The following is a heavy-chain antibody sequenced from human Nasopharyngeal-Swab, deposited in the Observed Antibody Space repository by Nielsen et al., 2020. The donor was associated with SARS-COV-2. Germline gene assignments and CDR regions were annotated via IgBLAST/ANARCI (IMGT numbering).Heavy chain of an antibody. D-gene: IGHD6-19*01. CDR1: GYTFTSYG. J-gene: IGHJ2*01. V-gene: IGHV1-18*01. Sequence: ASVKVSCKASGYTFTSYGISWVRQAPGQGLEWMGWISAYNGNTNYAQKLQGRVTMTTDISTSTAYMELRSLRSDDTAVYYCATGSGWYDRRHWYFDLWGRGTLVTVSS. CDR2: ISAYNGNT. CDR3: ATGSGWYDRRHWYFDL.